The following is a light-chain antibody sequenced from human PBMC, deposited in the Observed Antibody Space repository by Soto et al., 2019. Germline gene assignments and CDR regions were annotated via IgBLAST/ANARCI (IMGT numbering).Light chain of an antibody. Sequence: QSALTQPASVSRSPGQSITISCTGTSGDVGTYKLVSWYQHHPGKVPRLMIYEGTKRPSGVSDRFSGSKSGNTASLTISGLQAEDEADYYCCSYAGSSTFVVFGGGTKLTVL. CDR2: EGT. V-gene: IGLV2-23*03. J-gene: IGLJ2*01. CDR1: SGDVGTYKL. CDR3: CSYAGSSTFVV.